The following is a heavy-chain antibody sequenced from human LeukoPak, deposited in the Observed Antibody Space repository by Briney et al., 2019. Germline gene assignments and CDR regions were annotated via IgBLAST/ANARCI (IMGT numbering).Heavy chain of an antibody. CDR1: GGSISSYY. J-gene: IGHJ6*03. Sequence: SETLSLTCTVSGGSISSYYWSWIRQPAGKGLEWIGRIYTSGSTNYNPSLKSRVTISVDTSKNQFSLKLSSVTAADTAVYYCAGYDFWSGFTRGLVYYMDVWGKGTTVTVSS. CDR2: IYTSGST. V-gene: IGHV4-4*07. CDR3: AGYDFWSGFTRGLVYYMDV. D-gene: IGHD3-3*01.